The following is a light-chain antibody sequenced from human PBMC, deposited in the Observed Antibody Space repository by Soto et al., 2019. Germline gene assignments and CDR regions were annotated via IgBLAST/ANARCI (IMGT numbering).Light chain of an antibody. CDR3: QSYDISLSAWV. V-gene: IGLV1-40*01. Sequence: QAVVTQPPSVSGAPGQRVTISCTGSSSNIGADYHVHWYQQLPGTAPKLLIYTNTKRPSGVPDRFSASKSGTSASLAITGLQAEDEADYYCQSYDISLSAWVFGGGTQLTVL. CDR1: SSNIGADYH. CDR2: TNT. J-gene: IGLJ2*01.